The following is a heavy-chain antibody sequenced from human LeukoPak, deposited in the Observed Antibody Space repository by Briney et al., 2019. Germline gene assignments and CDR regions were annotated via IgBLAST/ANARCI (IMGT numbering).Heavy chain of an antibody. V-gene: IGHV3-30*04. Sequence: PGGSLRLSCAASGFTFSSYAMHWVRQAPGKGLEWVAVISYGGSNKYYADSVKGRFTISRDNSKNTLYLQMNSLRAEDTAVYYCARDQGWFDYWGQGTLVTVSS. CDR1: GFTFSSYA. CDR3: ARDQGWFDY. CDR2: ISYGGSNK. J-gene: IGHJ4*02.